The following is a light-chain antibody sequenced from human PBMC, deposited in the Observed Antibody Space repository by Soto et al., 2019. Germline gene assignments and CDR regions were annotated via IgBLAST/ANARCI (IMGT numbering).Light chain of an antibody. J-gene: IGLJ1*01. CDR3: SSYTSSSSNV. Sequence: QSALTQPASVSGSPGQSITISCTGTSSDVGGYNYVSWYQHYPGKAPKLMIFDVSYRPSGVSNRFSGSKSGNTASLTISGLQAEDDADYYCSSYTSSSSNVFGTGTKLTVL. CDR1: SSDVGGYNY. V-gene: IGLV2-14*03. CDR2: DVS.